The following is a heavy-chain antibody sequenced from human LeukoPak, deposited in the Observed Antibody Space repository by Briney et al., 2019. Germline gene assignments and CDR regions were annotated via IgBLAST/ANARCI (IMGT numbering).Heavy chain of an antibody. CDR3: ARGVYSSSWTGYDY. CDR2: INPNSGGT. D-gene: IGHD6-13*01. CDR1: GYTFTSYG. J-gene: IGHJ4*02. V-gene: IGHV1-2*02. Sequence: ASVKVSCKASGYTFTSYGISWVRQAPGQGLEWMGWINPNSGGTNYAQEFQGRVTMTRDTSISTAYMELSRLRSDDTAVYYCARGVYSSSWTGYDYWGQGTLVTVSS.